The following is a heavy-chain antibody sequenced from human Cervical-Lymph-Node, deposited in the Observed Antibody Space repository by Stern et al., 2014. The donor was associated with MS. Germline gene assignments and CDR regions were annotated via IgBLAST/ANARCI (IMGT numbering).Heavy chain of an antibody. CDR1: GGTFTSFS. CDR3: VLPSKVTTAAFDV. D-gene: IGHD4-17*01. Sequence: QLVAFGAEVKKPGSSVNVSCKASGGTFTSFSINWVRQVPGHSLEWMGGIIPLFHNPNLAQKIQGRVIIYADSYTRKVYMATNSLRSDDTAVYYCVLPSKVTTAAFDVWGRGTMVTVSA. CDR2: IIPLFHNP. V-gene: IGHV1-69*06. J-gene: IGHJ3*01.